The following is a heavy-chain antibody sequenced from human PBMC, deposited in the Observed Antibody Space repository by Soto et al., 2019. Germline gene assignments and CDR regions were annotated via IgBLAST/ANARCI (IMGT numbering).Heavy chain of an antibody. CDR2: ISGSGVDT. J-gene: IGHJ6*01. CDR1: GFRFSTYP. Sequence: GVSQSLSCAASGFRFSTYPMTWVRQKPGRRLEGVSSISGSGVDTYYIDSVKGRFTISRDNSKNTVYLQMNSLRAEDTAVYDCAKILSTVTTYYYGMDVWGQGTMVSVSS. CDR3: AKILSTVTTYYYGMDV. D-gene: IGHD4-17*01. V-gene: IGHV3-23*01.